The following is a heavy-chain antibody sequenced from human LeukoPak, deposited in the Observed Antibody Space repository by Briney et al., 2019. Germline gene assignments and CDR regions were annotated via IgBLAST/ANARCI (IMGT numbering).Heavy chain of an antibody. J-gene: IGHJ4*02. CDR3: ARDESSGWYNYFDY. CDR2: ISSSSRYI. Sequence: PGGSLRLSCAASGFTFSIYSMNWVRQAPGRGLEWVSSISSSSRYIYYADSVKGRFTISRDNAKNSLYLQMNSLRAEDTAVYYCARDESSGWYNYFDYWGQGTLVTVPS. CDR1: GFTFSIYS. D-gene: IGHD6-19*01. V-gene: IGHV3-21*01.